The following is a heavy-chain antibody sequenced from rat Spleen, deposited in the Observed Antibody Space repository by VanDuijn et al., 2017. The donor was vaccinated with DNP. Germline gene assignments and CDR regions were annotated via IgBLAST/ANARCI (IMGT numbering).Heavy chain of an antibody. V-gene: IGHV5-7*01. D-gene: IGHD3-8*01. CDR2: ISANAGSS. J-gene: IGHJ2*01. Sequence: EVQLVESGGGLVQPGRSLKLSCAASGLTFSYYGMAWVRQPPKKGLEWVASISANAGSSSYRDSVKGRFTISRDYARSTLYLQMDSLRSEDTATYYCATSPGPNWFAYWGQGIMVTVSS. CDR1: GLTFSYYG. CDR3: ATSPGPNWFAY.